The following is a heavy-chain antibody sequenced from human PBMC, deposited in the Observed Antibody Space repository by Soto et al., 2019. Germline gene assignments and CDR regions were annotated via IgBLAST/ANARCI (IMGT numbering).Heavy chain of an antibody. J-gene: IGHJ4*02. CDR1: GFTFNNYG. CDR3: AKIVDNGGINY. D-gene: IGHD1-26*01. V-gene: IGHV3-23*01. Sequence: EVQLLESGGGLVQPGGSLRLSCAASGFTFNNYGMSWVRQAPGKGLEWVSSISGDGAGTYYADSVKGRFTISRDNSKNTLYLKMNSLGAEDTAFYYCAKIVDNGGINYWAQGTRVSVSS. CDR2: ISGDGAGT.